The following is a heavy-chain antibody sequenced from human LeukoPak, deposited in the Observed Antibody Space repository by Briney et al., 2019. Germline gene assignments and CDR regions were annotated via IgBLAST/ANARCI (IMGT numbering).Heavy chain of an antibody. CDR1: SGSISRSYYY. V-gene: IGHV4-39*02. D-gene: IGHD6-19*01. CDR3: AREPYSSGWYSDY. Sequence: SETLSLTCTVSSGSISRSYYYWGWIRQPPGKGLEWVGSVYYSGKTFYSPSLKSRVTISVDTSKNHFSLRLISVTAADTAVYYCAREPYSSGWYSDYWGQGTLVTVSS. CDR2: VYYSGKT. J-gene: IGHJ4*02.